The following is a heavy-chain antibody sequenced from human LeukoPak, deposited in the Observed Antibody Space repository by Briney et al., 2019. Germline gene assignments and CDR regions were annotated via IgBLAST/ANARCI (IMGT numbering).Heavy chain of an antibody. D-gene: IGHD1-26*01. CDR3: ARDYSG. J-gene: IGHJ4*02. CDR1: GFTFSSYW. CDR2: IKQDGTEK. Sequence: PGGSLRLSCAASGFTFSSYWMSWVRQAPGKGLEWLANIKQDGTEKNYLNSVKGRFTISRDNAKNSLYLQMNSLRDEDTAVYYCARDYSGWGQGTLVTVSS. V-gene: IGHV3-7*01.